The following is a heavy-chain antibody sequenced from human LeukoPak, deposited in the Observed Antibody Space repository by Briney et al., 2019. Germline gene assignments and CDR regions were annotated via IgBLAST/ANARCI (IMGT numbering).Heavy chain of an antibody. J-gene: IGHJ4*02. CDR1: GFTVSSNY. D-gene: IGHD1-26*01. V-gene: IGHV3-53*01. CDR3: ARGATYFDY. CDR2: IYSGGST. Sequence: GSLLLSRAASGFTVSSNYMSWVRQAPGKGLEWVSVIYSGGSTYYADSVKGRFTISRDNSKNTLYLQMNSLRAEDTAVYYCARGATYFDYWGQGTLVTVSS.